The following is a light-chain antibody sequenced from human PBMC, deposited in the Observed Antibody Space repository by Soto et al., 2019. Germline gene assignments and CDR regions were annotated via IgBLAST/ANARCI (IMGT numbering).Light chain of an antibody. CDR3: QSYDSSNQV. J-gene: IGLJ2*01. V-gene: IGLV6-57*01. Sequence: NFMLTQPHSVSESPGKTVTISCTRSSGSIASNYVQWYQQRPGSSPTTVIYEDNQRPSGVPARFSGSIDSSSNSASLTISGLKTEDEADYFFQSYDSSNQVFGGGTQLTVL. CDR2: EDN. CDR1: SGSIASNY.